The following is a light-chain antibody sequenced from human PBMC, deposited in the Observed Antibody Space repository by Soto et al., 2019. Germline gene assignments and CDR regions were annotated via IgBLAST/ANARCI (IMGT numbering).Light chain of an antibody. CDR3: QQYDNWPIT. V-gene: IGKV3-15*01. Sequence: EIVMTQSPATLSVSPGERVTLSCRASQSVGSNLAWYQQKPGLAPRVLIYDASTRATVIPARFSGSGSGTEFTLTISSLQSEDFAVYYCQQYDNWPITFGQGTRLEIK. CDR1: QSVGSN. CDR2: DAS. J-gene: IGKJ5*01.